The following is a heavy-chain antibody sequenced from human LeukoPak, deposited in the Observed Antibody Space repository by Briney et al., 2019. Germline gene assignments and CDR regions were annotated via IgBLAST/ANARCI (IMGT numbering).Heavy chain of an antibody. V-gene: IGHV3-23*01. CDR2: ISGSGGST. CDR1: GFTFSSYA. J-gene: IGHJ4*02. D-gene: IGHD5-24*01. Sequence: TGGSLRLSCAASGFTFSSYAMSWVRQAPGKGLEWVSLISGSGGSTDYADSVKGRFTISRDNSKNTLYLQMKSLRAEDTAVYYCAKGLERWLQSPFDYWGQGTLVTVSS. CDR3: AKGLERWLQSPFDY.